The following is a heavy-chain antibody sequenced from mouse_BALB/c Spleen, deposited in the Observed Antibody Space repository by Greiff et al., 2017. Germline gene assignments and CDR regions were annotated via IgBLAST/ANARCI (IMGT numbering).Heavy chain of an antibody. D-gene: IGHD2-3*01. V-gene: IGHV14-3*02. CDR1: GFNIKDTY. CDR3: ASRLLPTDY. J-gene: IGHJ2*01. Sequence: EVKLVESGAELVKPGASVKLSCTASGFNIKDTYMHWVKQRPEQGLEWIGRIDPANGNTKYDPKFQGKATITADTSSNTAYLQLSSLTSEDTAVYYCASRLLPTDYWGQGTTLTVSS. CDR2: IDPANGNT.